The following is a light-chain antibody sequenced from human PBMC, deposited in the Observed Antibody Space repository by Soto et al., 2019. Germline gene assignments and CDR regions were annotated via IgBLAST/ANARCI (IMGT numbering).Light chain of an antibody. CDR2: YDR. V-gene: IGLV3-21*04. J-gene: IGLJ2*01. CDR1: NIGSKS. Sequence: SYELTQPPSVSVAPGKTARITCGGNNIGSKSVDWYQQKPGQAPVLVIYYDRHRPSGIPERFAGSNSGNTATLIISRVEAGDEADYYCQVWDSSSDHVVFGGGTKLTVL. CDR3: QVWDSSSDHVV.